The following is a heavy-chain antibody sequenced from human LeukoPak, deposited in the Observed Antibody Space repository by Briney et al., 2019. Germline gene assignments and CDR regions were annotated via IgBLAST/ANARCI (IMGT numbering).Heavy chain of an antibody. J-gene: IGHJ4*02. D-gene: IGHD2-2*01. V-gene: IGHV3-53*01. CDR2: IYSGGST. CDR1: GFTVSSNY. Sequence: GGSLRLSCAASGFTVSSNYMSWVRQAPGKGLEWVSVIYSGGSTYYADSVKGRFTISRDNAKNSLYLQMNSLRAEDTAVYYCARSKCSGTSCDFDYWGQGTLVTVSS. CDR3: ARSKCSGTSCDFDY.